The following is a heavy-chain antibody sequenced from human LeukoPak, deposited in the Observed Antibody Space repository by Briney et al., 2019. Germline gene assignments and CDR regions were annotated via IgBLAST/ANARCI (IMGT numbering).Heavy chain of an antibody. V-gene: IGHV3-23*01. D-gene: IGHD3-22*01. J-gene: IGHJ4*02. CDR2: ISGSGGST. CDR3: ARSSRYYYDSSGYYDDY. Sequence: GGSLRLSYAASGFTFSSYAMSWVRQAPGKGLEWVSAISGSGGSTYYADSVKGRFTISRDNSKNTLYLQMNSLRAEDTAVYYCARSSRYYYDSSGYYDDYWGQGTLVTVSS. CDR1: GFTFSSYA.